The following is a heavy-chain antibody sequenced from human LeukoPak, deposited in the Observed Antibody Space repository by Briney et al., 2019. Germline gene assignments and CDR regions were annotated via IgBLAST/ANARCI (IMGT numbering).Heavy chain of an antibody. D-gene: IGHD3-3*01. Sequence: PGGSLRLSCAASGFTFIGHNMNWVRQAPGKGLEWVSFVSISSGTIYYADSVKGRFTISRDNSKNTLYLQMNSLRAEDTAVYYCAKGPEYYDFWSGYYPDAFDIWGQGTMVTVSS. V-gene: IGHV3-48*01. CDR1: GFTFIGHN. CDR2: VSISSGTI. CDR3: AKGPEYYDFWSGYYPDAFDI. J-gene: IGHJ3*02.